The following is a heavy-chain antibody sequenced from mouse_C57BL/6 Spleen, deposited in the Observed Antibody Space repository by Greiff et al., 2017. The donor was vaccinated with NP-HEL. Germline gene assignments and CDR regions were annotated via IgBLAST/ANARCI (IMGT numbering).Heavy chain of an antibody. CDR3: ARSPYYYGRSYAMDY. Sequence: QVTLKESGPGILQSSQTLSLTCSFSGFSLSTSGMGVSWIRQPSGKGLEWLAHIYWDDDKRYNPSLKSRLTISKDTSRNQVFLKITSVDTADTATYYCARSPYYYGRSYAMDYWGQGTSVTVSS. V-gene: IGHV8-12*01. CDR2: IYWDDDK. J-gene: IGHJ4*01. CDR1: GFSLSTSGMG. D-gene: IGHD1-1*01.